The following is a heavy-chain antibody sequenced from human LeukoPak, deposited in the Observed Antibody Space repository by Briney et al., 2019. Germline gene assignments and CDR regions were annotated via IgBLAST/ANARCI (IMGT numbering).Heavy chain of an antibody. Sequence: GSLRLSCAASGFTFSSYSMNWVRQAPGKGLEWIGEIYHSEYTNYNPSLKSRVTISVDKSKNQFSLKLSSVTAADTAVYYCAREGPSSTFDYWGQGTLVTVSS. J-gene: IGHJ4*02. CDR1: GFTFSSYSM. CDR2: IYHSEYT. D-gene: IGHD2-2*01. V-gene: IGHV4-4*02. CDR3: AREGPSSTFDY.